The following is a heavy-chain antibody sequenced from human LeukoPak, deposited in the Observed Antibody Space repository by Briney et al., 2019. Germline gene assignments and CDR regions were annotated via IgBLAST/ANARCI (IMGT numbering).Heavy chain of an antibody. CDR3: ARVDWGDSNWFDP. D-gene: IGHD3-10*01. CDR1: GSSMRSGGYY. Sequence: SETLSLTCSVSGSSMRSGGYYWLWIRQPPGRELEWIGSIYYSGDTYYNPSVESRVTLSLDTSNNQFSLKLNSVTAADTAVYYCARVDWGDSNWFDPWGQGTLVTVSS. CDR2: IYYSGDT. J-gene: IGHJ5*02. V-gene: IGHV4-39*07.